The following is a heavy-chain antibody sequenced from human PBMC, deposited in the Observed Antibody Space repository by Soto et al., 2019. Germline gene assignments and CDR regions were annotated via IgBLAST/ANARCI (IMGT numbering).Heavy chain of an antibody. V-gene: IGHV4-59*01. Sequence: SETLSLTCTVSGGSISSYYWSWIRQPPGKGLEWIGYIYYSGSTNYNPSLKSRVTISVDTSKNQFSLKLSSVTAADTAVYYCARVGDCSSTSCYIDFWFDPWGQGTLVTVSS. J-gene: IGHJ5*02. CDR3: ARVGDCSSTSCYIDFWFDP. D-gene: IGHD2-2*02. CDR2: IYYSGST. CDR1: GGSISSYY.